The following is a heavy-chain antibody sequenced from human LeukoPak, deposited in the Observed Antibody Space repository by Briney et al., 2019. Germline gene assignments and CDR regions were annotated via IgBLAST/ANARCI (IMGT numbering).Heavy chain of an antibody. J-gene: IGHJ4*02. V-gene: IGHV4-34*01. CDR2: INHSGST. CDR1: GGSFSGYY. Sequence: TSETLSLTCAVYGGSFSGYYWSWIRQPPGKGLEWIGEINHSGSTNYNPSLKSRVTISVDTSKNQFSLKLSSVTAADTAVYYCARGGRDDYNPFDYWGQGTLVTVSS. D-gene: IGHD5-24*01. CDR3: ARGGRDDYNPFDY.